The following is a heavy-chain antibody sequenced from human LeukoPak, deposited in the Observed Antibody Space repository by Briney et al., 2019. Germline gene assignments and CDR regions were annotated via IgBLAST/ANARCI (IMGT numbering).Heavy chain of an antibody. Sequence: GGSLRLSCAASGFTFSSYGMQWVRQAPGEGLEWVAVIWYDGSNKYYADSVKGRFTHSRDNSKNTQYLQMNSLRAEDTAVYYGVRDYGGVFDYWGQGTLVTAS. CDR3: VRDYGGVFDY. D-gene: IGHD4-23*01. CDR2: IWYDGSNK. CDR1: GFTFSSYG. J-gene: IGHJ4*02. V-gene: IGHV3-33*01.